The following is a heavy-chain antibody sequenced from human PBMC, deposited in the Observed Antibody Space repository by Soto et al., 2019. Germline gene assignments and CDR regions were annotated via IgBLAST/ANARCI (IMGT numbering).Heavy chain of an antibody. V-gene: IGHV3-23*01. CDR1: GFTFSGYA. CDR2: IGSGSP. J-gene: IGHJ5*02. CDR3: AQDLGSNWYHYNSFAP. Sequence: EVQLLESGGGLVQPGGSLRLSCAASGFTFSGYAMSWVRQAPGKGLEWVSAIGSGSPFYADSVKGRFTISRDNANSMLYLQMNSLRADDTAVYFCAQDLGSNWYHYNSFAPGGQGTLVTVSS. D-gene: IGHD6-13*01.